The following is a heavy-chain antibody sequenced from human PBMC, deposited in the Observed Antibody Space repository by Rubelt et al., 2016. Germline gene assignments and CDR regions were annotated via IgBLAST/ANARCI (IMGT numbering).Heavy chain of an antibody. CDR2: ISAYHGNT. Sequence: QVQLVQSGAEVKKPGASVKVSCKASGYTFTSYGISWVRQAPGQGLEWMGWISAYHGNTNYAQKLEGRGTMTADTSTSTAYMGLSSLRSDDTAVYYCARVMITFGGVIEVGWFDPWGQGTLVTVSS. D-gene: IGHD3-16*02. J-gene: IGHJ5*02. CDR1: GYTFTSYG. V-gene: IGHV1-18*01. CDR3: ARVMITFGGVIEVGWFDP.